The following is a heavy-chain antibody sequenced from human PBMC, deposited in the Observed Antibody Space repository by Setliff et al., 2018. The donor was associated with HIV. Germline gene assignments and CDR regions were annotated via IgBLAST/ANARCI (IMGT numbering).Heavy chain of an antibody. V-gene: IGHV5-51*01. J-gene: IGHJ4*02. CDR1: GYSFTSYW. CDR3: TRSGASSSGYYLGAFDY. D-gene: IGHD3-22*01. Sequence: GESLKISCKGSGYSFTSYWIGWVRQMPGKGLEWMGIIYPGDSDTRYSPSFQGQVTISADKSISIAYLQMNSLKTEDTAVYYCTRSGASSSGYYLGAFDYWGQGTLDTVSS. CDR2: IYPGDSDT.